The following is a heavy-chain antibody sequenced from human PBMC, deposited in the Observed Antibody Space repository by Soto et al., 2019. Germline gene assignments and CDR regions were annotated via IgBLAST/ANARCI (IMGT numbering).Heavy chain of an antibody. CDR3: ARDPSIPGAASYYFDY. CDR2: IIPSGGST. V-gene: IGHV1-46*03. CDR1: GYTFTSYY. Sequence: ASVKVSCKASGYTFTSYYMHWVRQAPGQGLELMGIIIPSGGSTSYAQKFQGRVTMTRDTSTSTVYMELSSLRSEDTAVYYCARDPSIPGAASYYFDYWGQGTLVTVSS. D-gene: IGHD6-13*01. J-gene: IGHJ4*02.